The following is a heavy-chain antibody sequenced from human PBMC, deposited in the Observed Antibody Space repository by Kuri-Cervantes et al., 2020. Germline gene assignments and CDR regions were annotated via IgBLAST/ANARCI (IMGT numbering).Heavy chain of an antibody. J-gene: IGHJ4*02. CDR3: VTPGTSSWPY. V-gene: IGHV3-30-3*01. CDR2: ISYDGSNK. Sequence: GGSLRLSCAASGFTFSSYAMHWVRQAPGKGLEWVAVISYDGSNKYYADSVKGRFTISRDNSKNTLYLQMNSLRAEDTAVYYCVTPGTSSWPYWGQGTLVTVSS. CDR1: GFTFSSYA. D-gene: IGHD6-13*01.